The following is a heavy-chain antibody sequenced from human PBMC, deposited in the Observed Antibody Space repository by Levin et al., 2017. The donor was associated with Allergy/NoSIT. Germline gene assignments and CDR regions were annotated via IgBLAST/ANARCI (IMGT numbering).Heavy chain of an antibody. CDR2: IYYSGST. CDR3: ARLSWELSNYFDY. J-gene: IGHJ4*02. CDR1: GGSISSYY. Sequence: PSETLSLTCTVSGGSISSYYWSWIRQPPGKGLEWIGYIYYSGSTNYNPSLKSRVTISVDTSKNQFSLKLSSVTAADTAVYYCARLSWELSNYFDYWGQGTLVTVSS. D-gene: IGHD1-26*01. V-gene: IGHV4-59*08.